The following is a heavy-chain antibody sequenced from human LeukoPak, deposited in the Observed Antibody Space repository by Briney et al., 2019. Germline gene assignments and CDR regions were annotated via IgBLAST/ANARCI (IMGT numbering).Heavy chain of an antibody. J-gene: IGHJ5*02. CDR2: IGSGGST. Sequence: PGGSLRLSCAASGFTFSSFWMHWVRQAPGEGLEWVSGIGSGGSTYYADSVKGRFTISRDNSKSTLYLQMNSLRAEDTAVYYCAKCLSSSRTGVGSWGQGTLVTVSS. D-gene: IGHD3-3*01. V-gene: IGHV3-23*01. CDR1: GFTFSSFW. CDR3: AKCLSSSRTGVGS.